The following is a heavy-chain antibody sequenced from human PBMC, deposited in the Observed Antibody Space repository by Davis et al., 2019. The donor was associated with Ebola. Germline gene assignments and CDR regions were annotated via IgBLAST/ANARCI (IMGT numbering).Heavy chain of an antibody. D-gene: IGHD3-16*01. CDR2: MYTSGST. CDR1: GDSISSGSYY. Sequence: SETLSLTCTVSGDSISSGSYYWSWIRQPAGKGLEWIGHMYTSGSTNYNTSLKSRVTISADTSKNQFFLKLSSVTAADTAVYYCARFNSWGYSWFDPWGQGTLVTVSS. V-gene: IGHV4-61*09. J-gene: IGHJ5*02. CDR3: ARFNSWGYSWFDP.